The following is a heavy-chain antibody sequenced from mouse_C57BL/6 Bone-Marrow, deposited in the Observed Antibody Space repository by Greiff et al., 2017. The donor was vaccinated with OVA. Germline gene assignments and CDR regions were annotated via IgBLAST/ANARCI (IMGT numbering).Heavy chain of an antibody. CDR3: ARRDCGSSSDFDY. CDR2: INPNYGTT. Sequence: VHVKQSGPELVKPGASVKISCKASGYSFTDYNMNWVKQSNGKSLEWIGVINPNYGTTSYNQKFKGKATLTVDQSSSTAYMQLNSLTAEDSAVYYCARRDCGSSSDFDYWGQGTTLTVSS. J-gene: IGHJ2*01. D-gene: IGHD1-1*01. CDR1: GYSFTDYN. V-gene: IGHV1-39*01.